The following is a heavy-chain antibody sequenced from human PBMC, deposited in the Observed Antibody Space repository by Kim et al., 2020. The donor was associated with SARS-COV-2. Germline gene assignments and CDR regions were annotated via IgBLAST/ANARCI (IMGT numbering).Heavy chain of an antibody. J-gene: IGHJ4*02. Sequence: GGSLRLSCVASGFIFDDYVMHWVRRVPGKGLEWVSSISWNSNTIDYADSVKGRFTISRDNAKNSLFLQMNSLRAEDSALYYCAKDGGGLMYYFDYWGQGT. CDR3: AKDGGGLMYYFDY. V-gene: IGHV3-9*01. D-gene: IGHD3-16*01. CDR2: ISWNSNTI. CDR1: GFIFDDYV.